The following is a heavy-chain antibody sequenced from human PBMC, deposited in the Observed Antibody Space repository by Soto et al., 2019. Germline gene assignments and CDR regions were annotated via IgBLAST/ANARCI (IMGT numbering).Heavy chain of an antibody. J-gene: IGHJ4*02. CDR3: ARGLYGAYGQDF. CDR1: GFTFSNYW. CDR2: IKGDEITT. D-gene: IGHD4-17*01. V-gene: IGHV3-74*01. Sequence: VGSLRLSCAASGFTFSNYWIHWVRQAPGKGLVWVSRIKGDEITTNYADSVKGRFTISRDNAKNTVFLQMHSLRAEDTALYYCARGLYGAYGQDFWGQGILVTVSS.